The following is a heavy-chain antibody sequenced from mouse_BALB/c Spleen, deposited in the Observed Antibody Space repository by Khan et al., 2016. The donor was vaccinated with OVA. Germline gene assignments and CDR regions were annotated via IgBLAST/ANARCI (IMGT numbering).Heavy chain of an antibody. CDR3: ARGGYSSFAY. V-gene: IGHV1-5*01. Sequence: EVQLQQSGTVLARPGASVKMSCKASGYSFTSYLIHWVKQRPGQGLEWIGDIYPGNSDTTYNQKFQDKAKLTAGTSANTAYMELRSLTNEDSAVYYCARGGYSSFAYWGQGTLVTVSA. J-gene: IGHJ3*01. CDR1: GYSFTSYL. CDR2: IYPGNSDT. D-gene: IGHD1-3*01.